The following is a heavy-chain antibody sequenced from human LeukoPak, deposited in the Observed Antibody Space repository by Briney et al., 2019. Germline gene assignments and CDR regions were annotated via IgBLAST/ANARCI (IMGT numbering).Heavy chain of an antibody. V-gene: IGHV4-59*01. CDR2: IYYSGST. Sequence: PSETLSLTCTVSRASISIYYWSWIKQPPGKGLEWIGYIYYSGSTNYNPSLKGRVTMSVDTSKNQFSVRLSSVTAADTAVYYCARGSDYGDYWRQGTLVTVAS. D-gene: IGHD3-3*01. CDR3: ARGSDYGDY. CDR1: RASISIYY. J-gene: IGHJ4*02.